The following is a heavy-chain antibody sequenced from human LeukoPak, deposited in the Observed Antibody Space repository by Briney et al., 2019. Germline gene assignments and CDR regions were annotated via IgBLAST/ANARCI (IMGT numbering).Heavy chain of an antibody. V-gene: IGHV3-48*02. Sequence: GGSLRLSCVASGFTLSSYSMNWVRQAPGKGLEWVSYISDTGSTIAYADSVKGRFTMSRDEAKNSLHLQMNSLRDEDTAVYYCTRRFDSWGQGVLVTVSS. CDR1: GFTLSSYS. CDR3: TRRFDS. CDR2: ISDTGSTI. J-gene: IGHJ4*02.